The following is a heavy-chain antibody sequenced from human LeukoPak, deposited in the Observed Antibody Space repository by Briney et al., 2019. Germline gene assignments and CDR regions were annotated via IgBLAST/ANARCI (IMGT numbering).Heavy chain of an antibody. CDR2: ISGSGGST. Sequence: GGSLRLSCAASGFTFSSYVMNWVRQAPGKGLEWVSIISGSGGSTYYADSVKGRFTISRDSSKNTLHLQMNSLRAEDTAVYYCAKGLLEPSPFDYWGQGILVTVSS. V-gene: IGHV3-23*01. CDR3: AKGLLEPSPFDY. D-gene: IGHD1-1*01. J-gene: IGHJ4*02. CDR1: GFTFSSYV.